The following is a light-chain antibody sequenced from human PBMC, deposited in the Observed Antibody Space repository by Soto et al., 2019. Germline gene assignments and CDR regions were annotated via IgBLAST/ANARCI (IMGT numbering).Light chain of an antibody. CDR2: DGS. Sequence: EIVLTQSPATLSLSPGEGATLSCRASQNINIFLAWYQQRPGQAPRLLIYDGSNRATGVPARFSGSGSGTDFTLTISSLEPEDFAIYYCQQRSSWPLTFGGGTKVEIK. V-gene: IGKV3-11*01. CDR3: QQRSSWPLT. CDR1: QNINIF. J-gene: IGKJ4*01.